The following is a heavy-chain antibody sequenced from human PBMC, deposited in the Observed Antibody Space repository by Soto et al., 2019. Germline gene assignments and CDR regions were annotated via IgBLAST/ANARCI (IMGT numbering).Heavy chain of an antibody. D-gene: IGHD3-3*01. CDR3: AKEGDYDFWSSLGSRLDV. V-gene: IGHV3-23*01. CDR1: GFTFSSDA. Sequence: GSLRLSCTASGFTFSSDAMSWVRQAPGKGLEWVSAISGSGGSTYYADSVKGRFTISRDNSKNTLYLQMNSLRAEDTAVYYCAKEGDYDFWSSLGSRLDVWGKGTTVTVSS. CDR2: ISGSGGST. J-gene: IGHJ6*04.